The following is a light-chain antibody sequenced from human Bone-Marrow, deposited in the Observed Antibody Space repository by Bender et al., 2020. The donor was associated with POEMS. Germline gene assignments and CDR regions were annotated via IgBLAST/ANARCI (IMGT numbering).Light chain of an antibody. CDR1: SSDVGRFNL. Sequence: QSALTQPASVSGSPGQSITISCTGTSSDVGRFNLVSWYRHHPGKAPKLIIYEVSQWPSGVSSRFSGSKSGNTASLTISGLQAEDEADYYCSSYTTSSTWVFGGGTKLTVL. CDR2: EVS. CDR3: SSYTTSSTWV. J-gene: IGLJ3*02. V-gene: IGLV2-14*02.